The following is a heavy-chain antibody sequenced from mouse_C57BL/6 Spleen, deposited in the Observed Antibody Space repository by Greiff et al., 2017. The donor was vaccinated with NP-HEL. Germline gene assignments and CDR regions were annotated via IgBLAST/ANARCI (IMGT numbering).Heavy chain of an antibody. CDR2: IDPENGDT. Sequence: VQLQQSGAELVRPGASVKLSCTASGFNIKDDYMHWVKQRPEQGLEWIGWIDPENGDTEYASKFQGKATITADTSSNTAYLQLSSLTSEDTAVYYCTSDSSAWFAYWGQGTLVTVSA. V-gene: IGHV14-4*01. J-gene: IGHJ3*01. CDR1: GFNIKDDY. D-gene: IGHD3-2*01. CDR3: TSDSSAWFAY.